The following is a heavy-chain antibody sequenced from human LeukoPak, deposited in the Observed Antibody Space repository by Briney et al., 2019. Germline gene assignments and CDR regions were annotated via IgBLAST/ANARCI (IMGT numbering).Heavy chain of an antibody. CDR1: GGPFSGYY. D-gene: IGHD2-2*01. V-gene: IGHV4-34*01. CDR3: ARGKIVVVPAARGFWFDP. CDR2: INHSGST. Sequence: SETLSLTCAVYGGPFSGYYWSWIRQPPGKGLEWIGEINHSGSTNYNPSLKSRVTISVDTSKNQFSLKLSSVTAADTAAYYCARGKIVVVPAARGFWFDPWGQGTLVTVSS. J-gene: IGHJ5*02.